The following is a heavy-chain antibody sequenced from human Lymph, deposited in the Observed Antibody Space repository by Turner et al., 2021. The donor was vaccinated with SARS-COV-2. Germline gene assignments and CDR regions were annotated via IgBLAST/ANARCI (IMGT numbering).Heavy chain of an antibody. CDR3: ARDVERYNDFWSGYSGGYGLDV. CDR1: GYSVPGYY. V-gene: IGHV1-2*02. Sequence: QVQLVQSGAEVKKPGASVKVSCKASGYSVPGYYIHWVRQAPGQGLEGMGWINPNSGGTNYAQKFQGRVTMTRDTSISTAYMELSRLRSDDTAVYYCARDVERYNDFWSGYSGGYGLDVWGQGTTVTVSS. D-gene: IGHD3-3*01. J-gene: IGHJ6*02. CDR2: INPNSGGT.